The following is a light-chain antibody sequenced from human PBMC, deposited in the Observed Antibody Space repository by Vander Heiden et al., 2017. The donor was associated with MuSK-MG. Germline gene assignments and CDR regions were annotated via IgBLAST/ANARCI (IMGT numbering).Light chain of an antibody. J-gene: IGLJ2*01. Sequence: QSVLTQPPSVSGAPGQRVTISCTGSSSNIGAGYDVHWYQQLPGTAPKLLIYGNSNRPSGVPDRFSGSKSGTSASLDITGLQAEDEADDYCQSYDSSLSGSVFGGGTKLTVL. CDR3: QSYDSSLSGSV. V-gene: IGLV1-40*01. CDR1: SSNIGAGYD. CDR2: GNS.